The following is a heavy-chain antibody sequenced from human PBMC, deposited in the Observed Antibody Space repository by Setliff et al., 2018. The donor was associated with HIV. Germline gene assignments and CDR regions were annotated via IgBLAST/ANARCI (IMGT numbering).Heavy chain of an antibody. Sequence: SETLSLTCTVSGGSISSSSYYWGWIRQSPEKGLELIANIYYRGNTYYNPSLRSRFTISVDTSKNQFSLKLNSVTAADTAVYYCASASPPVYSDYDYWFFDSWGQGTLVTVSS. V-gene: IGHV4-39*07. CDR2: IYYRGNT. CDR3: ASASPPVYSDYDYWFFDS. CDR1: GGSISSSSYY. J-gene: IGHJ4*02. D-gene: IGHD5-12*01.